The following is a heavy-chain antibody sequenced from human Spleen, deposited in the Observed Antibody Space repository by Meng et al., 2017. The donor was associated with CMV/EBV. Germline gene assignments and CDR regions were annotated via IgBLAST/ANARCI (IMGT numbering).Heavy chain of an antibody. D-gene: IGHD2-8*01. Sequence: GESLKISCAASGFIFSNYEMIWVRQAPGKGLEWVSYVSSSGTTKYYGDSVRGRFTVSRDNAKNSLYLQMNSLRVEDTAVYYCAKGYCTNGVCSAFDYWGQGTLVTVSS. J-gene: IGHJ4*02. V-gene: IGHV3-48*03. CDR3: AKGYCTNGVCSAFDY. CDR1: GFIFSNYE. CDR2: VSSSGTTK.